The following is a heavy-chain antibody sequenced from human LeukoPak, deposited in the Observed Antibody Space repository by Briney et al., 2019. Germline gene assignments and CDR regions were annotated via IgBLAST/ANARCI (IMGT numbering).Heavy chain of an antibody. V-gene: IGHV3-21*01. CDR2: INSSSSYI. CDR1: GFTFSSYS. D-gene: IGHD6-19*01. CDR3: ARESSSGWFLGDY. J-gene: IGHJ4*02. Sequence: GGSLRLSCAASGFTFSSYSMNWVRQAPGKGLEWVSSINSSSSYIYYADSVKGRFTISRDNAKNSLYLQMNSLRAEDTAVYYCARESSSGWFLGDYWGQGTLVTVSS.